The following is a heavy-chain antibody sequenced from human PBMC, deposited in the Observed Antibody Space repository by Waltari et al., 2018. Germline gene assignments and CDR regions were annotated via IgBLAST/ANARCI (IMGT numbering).Heavy chain of an antibody. D-gene: IGHD3-16*01. CDR1: GESFTDYY. CDR3: AKGRRIMSTIGEVGPLFDA. J-gene: IGHJ4*02. Sequence: QVQLQQWGAQLLKPSETLSLTCAVSGESFTDYYWNWVRQPPGKGLEWIGDTNYIGSTNYNPSLKSLVTISVDTSKNQFFLRLTSVTAADTAVYYCAKGRRIMSTIGEVGPLFDAWGRGTLVTVSS. V-gene: IGHV4-34*01. CDR2: TNYIGST.